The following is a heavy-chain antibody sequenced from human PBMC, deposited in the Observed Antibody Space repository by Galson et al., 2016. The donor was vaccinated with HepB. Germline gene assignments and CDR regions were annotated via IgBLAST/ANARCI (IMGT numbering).Heavy chain of an antibody. V-gene: IGHV5-51*01. CDR1: GYSFTSYW. CDR2: IYPGDSDT. J-gene: IGHJ4*02. CDR3: ARRPPVTGRSGHYFDS. D-gene: IGHD4-11*01. Sequence: QSGAEVKKPGESLKISCKGSGYSFTSYWIGWVRQMPGKGLEWMGIIYPGDSDTRYSPSFQGQVTISVDKSISTAYLQWSSLKASDTAMYYCARRPPVTGRSGHYFDSWGQGTLVTVSS.